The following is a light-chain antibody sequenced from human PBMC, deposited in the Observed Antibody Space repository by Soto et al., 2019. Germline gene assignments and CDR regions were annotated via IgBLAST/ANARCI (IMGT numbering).Light chain of an antibody. CDR1: QGIANY. J-gene: IGKJ1*01. V-gene: IGKV1-27*01. CDR2: AAS. CDR3: LKYNGAPWT. Sequence: IQMTQSPASLSASVGDRVTITCRANQGIANYLAWYQQKPGKVPKILISAASTLQSGVPSRFSAAGTGTEFTLTITSLQPEDVATYYCLKYNGAPWTFGQGTEVEI.